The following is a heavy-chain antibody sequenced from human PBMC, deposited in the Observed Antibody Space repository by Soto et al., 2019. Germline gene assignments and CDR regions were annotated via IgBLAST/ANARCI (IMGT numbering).Heavy chain of an antibody. Sequence: SETLSLTCTVSGGSISSGDYYWSWIRQPPGKGLEWIGCIHYSGSTYYNPSLKSRVTISEDASKNQFSLKLSSVTAADTAVYYCARVYFDSSGYWPDWGQGTLVTVSS. CDR2: IHYSGST. D-gene: IGHD3-22*01. J-gene: IGHJ4*02. V-gene: IGHV4-30-4*01. CDR1: GGSISSGDYY. CDR3: ARVYFDSSGYWPD.